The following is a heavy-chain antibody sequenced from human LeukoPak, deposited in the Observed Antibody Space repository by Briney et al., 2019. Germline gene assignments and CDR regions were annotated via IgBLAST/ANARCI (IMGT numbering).Heavy chain of an antibody. CDR1: GFTFSSYA. CDR3: ASAYYGDYSSFDY. J-gene: IGHJ4*02. Sequence: GGSLRLSCAASGFTFSSYAMQWVRQAPGEGLEWVAVISYDGSNKYYADSVKGRFTISRDNSKNTLYLQMNSLRAEDTAVYYCASAYYGDYSSFDYWGQGTLVTVSS. CDR2: ISYDGSNK. V-gene: IGHV3-30-3*01. D-gene: IGHD4-17*01.